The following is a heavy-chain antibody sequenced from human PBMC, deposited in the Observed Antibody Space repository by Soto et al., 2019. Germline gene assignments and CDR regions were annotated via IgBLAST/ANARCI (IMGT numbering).Heavy chain of an antibody. CDR3: ARGGDYSTSSDAFDI. Sequence: QVQLQESGPGLVKPSQTLSLTCTVSGGSISSGDYYWSWIRQPPGKGLEWTGYIYYSGSTYFNPSLKSRVTISVDTSKNQFSLKLSSVTAADTAVYYCARGGDYSTSSDAFDIWGQGTMVTVSS. V-gene: IGHV4-30-4*01. CDR1: GGSISSGDYY. J-gene: IGHJ3*02. D-gene: IGHD4-4*01. CDR2: IYYSGST.